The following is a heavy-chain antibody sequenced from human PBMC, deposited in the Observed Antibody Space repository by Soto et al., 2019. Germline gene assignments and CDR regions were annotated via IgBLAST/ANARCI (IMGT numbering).Heavy chain of an antibody. D-gene: IGHD2-15*01. Sequence: GASVKVSCKASGYTFTSYYMHWVRQAPGQGLEWMGIINPSGGSTSYAQKFQGRVTMTRDTSTSTVYMELSSLRSEVTAVYYCARDLMGCSGGSCYSGAFDIWGQGTMVTVSS. J-gene: IGHJ3*02. CDR2: INPSGGST. V-gene: IGHV1-46*03. CDR3: ARDLMGCSGGSCYSGAFDI. CDR1: GYTFTSYY.